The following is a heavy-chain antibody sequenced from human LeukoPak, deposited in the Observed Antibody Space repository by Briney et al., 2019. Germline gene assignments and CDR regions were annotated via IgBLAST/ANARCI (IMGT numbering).Heavy chain of an antibody. D-gene: IGHD2-8*01. Sequence: SETLSLTCTVSGGSISSSSYYWGWIRQPPGKGLEWIGSIYYSGSTYYNPSLKSRVTISVDTSKNQFSLKLSSVTAADTAVYYCAKESAAIGVPLFDYWGQGTLVTVSS. CDR1: GGSISSSSYY. V-gene: IGHV4-39*02. CDR2: IYYSGST. J-gene: IGHJ4*02. CDR3: AKESAAIGVPLFDY.